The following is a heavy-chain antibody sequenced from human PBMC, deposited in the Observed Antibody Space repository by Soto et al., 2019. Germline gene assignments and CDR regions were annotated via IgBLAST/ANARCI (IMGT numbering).Heavy chain of an antibody. CDR2: IRDKEYGETR. CDR1: GFTFGDYT. Sequence: PGGSLRLSCTASGFTFGDYTMSWFRQAPGKGLEWVGVIRDKEYGETREYAASVNGRFIISRDDSKSIAYLQMNSLNTEDTAVYYCSRVRYDILTGYFLFDYWGHGTLVTVSS. D-gene: IGHD3-9*01. CDR3: SRVRYDILTGYFLFDY. J-gene: IGHJ4*01. V-gene: IGHV3-49*03.